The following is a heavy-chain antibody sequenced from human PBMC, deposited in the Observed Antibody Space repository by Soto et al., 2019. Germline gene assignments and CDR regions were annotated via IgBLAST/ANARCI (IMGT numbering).Heavy chain of an antibody. V-gene: IGHV4-59*08. CDR3: ARLGAALYSGSYYGMDV. Sequence: SETLSLTCTVSGGSISSYYWSWIRQPPGKGLEWIGYIYYSGSTNYNPSLKSRFTISVDTSKNQFSLKLSSVTAADTAVYYCARLGAALYSGSYYGMDVWGQGTTVTVSS. CDR2: IYYSGST. CDR1: GGSISSYY. D-gene: IGHD1-26*01. J-gene: IGHJ6*02.